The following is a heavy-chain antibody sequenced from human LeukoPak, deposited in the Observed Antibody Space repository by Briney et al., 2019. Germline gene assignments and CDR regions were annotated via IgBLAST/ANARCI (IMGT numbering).Heavy chain of an antibody. CDR1: GYTFTGYY. CDR2: INPNSGGT. CDR3: ATEGWDYDILTGYYRRAYFDY. D-gene: IGHD3-9*01. V-gene: IGHV1-2*02. J-gene: IGHJ4*02. Sequence: ASVKVSCKASGYTFTGYYMHWVRQAPGQGLEWMGWINPNSGGTNYAQKFQGRVTMTWDTSISTAYMELSSLRSEDTAVYYCATEGWDYDILTGYYRRAYFDYWGQGTLVTVSS.